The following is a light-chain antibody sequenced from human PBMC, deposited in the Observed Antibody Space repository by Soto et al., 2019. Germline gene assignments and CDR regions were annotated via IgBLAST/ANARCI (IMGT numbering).Light chain of an antibody. CDR3: QQYSNSLT. J-gene: IGKJ4*01. V-gene: IGKV3-20*01. CDR2: GAS. Sequence: EIVLTQSPGTLSLSPGQRATLSCRASQTFSSAYLAWYQQRPGQAPRLLIYGASSRATGIPDRFSGSGSGTDFPLPISRLEPEDFAVYSCQQYSNSLTFGGGTKVEIK. CDR1: QTFSSAY.